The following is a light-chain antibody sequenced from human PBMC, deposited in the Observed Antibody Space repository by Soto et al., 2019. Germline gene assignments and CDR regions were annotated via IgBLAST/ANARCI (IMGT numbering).Light chain of an antibody. CDR1: QTISTC. V-gene: IGKV1-39*01. J-gene: IGKJ1*01. CDR2: GAS. Sequence: DIQMTQFPSSLSASVGDRVTITCRASQTISTCLNWYQQKAGTAPKLLIYGASYLESGIPSRFSGSGSGTYFTLSISSLQPEDFAIYYCQQCLTTPRTFGQGTRVEI. CDR3: QQCLTTPRT.